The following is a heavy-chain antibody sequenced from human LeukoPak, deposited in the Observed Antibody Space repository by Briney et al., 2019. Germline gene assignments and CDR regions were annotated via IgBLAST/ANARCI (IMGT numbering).Heavy chain of an antibody. CDR2: ISWNSGSI. V-gene: IGHV3-9*01. D-gene: IGHD6-13*01. Sequence: PGGSLRLSCAASGFTFDDYAMHWVRQAPGKGLEWVSGISWNSGSIGYADSVKGRFTISRDNAKNSLYLQMNSLRAEDTAVYYCAIKKGSWFAEYFQHWGQGTLVTVSS. J-gene: IGHJ1*01. CDR1: GFTFDDYA. CDR3: AIKKGSWFAEYFQH.